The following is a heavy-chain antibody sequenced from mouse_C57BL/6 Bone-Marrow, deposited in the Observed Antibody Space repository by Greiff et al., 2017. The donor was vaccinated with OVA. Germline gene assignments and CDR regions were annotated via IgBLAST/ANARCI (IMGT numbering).Heavy chain of an antibody. D-gene: IGHD2-3*01. CDR2: ISSGGSYT. V-gene: IGHV5-6*01. CDR1: GFTFSSYG. CDR3: ARRDGYYGFAY. Sequence: EVQLVESGGDLVKPGGSLKLSCAASGFTFSSYGMSWVRQTPDKRLEWVATISSGGSYTYYPDSVKGRFTITRDNAKNTLYLQMSRLKSEDTAMYYCARRDGYYGFAYWGQGTLVTVSA. J-gene: IGHJ3*01.